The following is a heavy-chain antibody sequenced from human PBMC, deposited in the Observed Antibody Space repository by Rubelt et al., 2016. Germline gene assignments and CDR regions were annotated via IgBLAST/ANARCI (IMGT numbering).Heavy chain of an antibody. CDR1: GFIFRSYG. CDR3: AGGRDYGDY. Sequence: QVQLVESGGGVVQPGRSLRLSCAASGFIFRSYGMYWVRQAPGKGLEWVSVIYSGGSTYYADSVKGRFTISRHNSKNTLHLQINSLRAEDTAVYYCAGGRDYGDYWGQGTLVTVSS. V-gene: IGHV3-NL1*01. CDR2: IYSGGST. J-gene: IGHJ4*02.